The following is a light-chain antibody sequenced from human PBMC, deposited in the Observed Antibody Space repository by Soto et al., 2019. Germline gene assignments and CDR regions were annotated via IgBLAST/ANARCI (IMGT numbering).Light chain of an antibody. Sequence: DIVMTQSPDSLAVSLGERATINCKSSQSVLYSSNNKNYLAWYQQRPGQPPKLLIYWASTRESGVPDRVSGSWSGTDLTLTITSLQAEDLAVYYCQQYESTPPTFGQGTKLEIK. V-gene: IGKV4-1*01. J-gene: IGKJ2*01. CDR2: WAS. CDR1: QSVLYSSNNKNY. CDR3: QQYESTPPT.